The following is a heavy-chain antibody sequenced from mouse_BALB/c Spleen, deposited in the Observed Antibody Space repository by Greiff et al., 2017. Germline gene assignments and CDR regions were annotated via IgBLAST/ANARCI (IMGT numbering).Heavy chain of an antibody. V-gene: IGHV14-3*02. CDR1: GFNIKDTY. J-gene: IGHJ4*01. D-gene: IGHD3-3*01. CDR3: ARSRDILGGAMDY. Sequence: EVHLVESGAELVKPGASVKLSCTASGFNIKDTYMHWVKQRPEQGLEWIGRIDPANGNTKYDPKFQGKATITADTSFNTAYLQLSSLTSEDTAVYYCARSRDILGGAMDYWGQGTSVTVSS. CDR2: IDPANGNT.